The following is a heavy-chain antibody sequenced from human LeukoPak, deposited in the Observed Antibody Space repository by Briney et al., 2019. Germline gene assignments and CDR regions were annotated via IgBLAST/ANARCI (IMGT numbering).Heavy chain of an antibody. V-gene: IGHV3-66*01. J-gene: IGHJ4*02. Sequence: GGSLRLSCAASGFTVSSNYMSWVRQAPGKGLEWVSVIYSGGSTYYADSVKGRFTISRDNSKNTLYLQMNSLRAEDTAVYYCATATKDHTMNFDYWGQGTLVTVSS. CDR3: ATATKDHTMNFDY. CDR2: IYSGGST. D-gene: IGHD5-12*01. CDR1: GFTVSSNY.